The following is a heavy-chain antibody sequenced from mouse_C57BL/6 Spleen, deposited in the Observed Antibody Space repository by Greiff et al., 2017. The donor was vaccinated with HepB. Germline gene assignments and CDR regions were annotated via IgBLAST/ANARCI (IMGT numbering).Heavy chain of an antibody. J-gene: IGHJ4*01. CDR2: IDPSDSYT. Sequence: QVHLKQPGAELVKPGASVKLSCKASGYTFTSYWMQWVKQRPGQGLEWIGEIDPSDSYTNYNQKFKGKATLTVDTSSSTAYMQLSSLTSEDSAVYYCARVGGWLLGMDYWGQGTSVTVSS. CDR1: GYTFTSYW. CDR3: ARVGGWLLGMDY. D-gene: IGHD2-3*01. V-gene: IGHV1-50*01.